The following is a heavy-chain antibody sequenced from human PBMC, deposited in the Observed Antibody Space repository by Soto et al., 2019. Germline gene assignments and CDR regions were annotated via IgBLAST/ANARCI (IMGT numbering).Heavy chain of an antibody. CDR3: ARGRSTNNDS. V-gene: IGHV4-34*01. J-gene: IGHJ4*02. D-gene: IGHD2-2*01. CDR1: GGSFSGYY. Sequence: QVQLQQWGAGLLKPSETLSLTCAVYGGSFSGYYWSWIRQPPGKGLEWIGEINHSGSTNYNPSLKSRVTISVDTSKNQFSLKLSSVTAADTAVYYCARGRSTNNDSWGQGTLVTVSS. CDR2: INHSGST.